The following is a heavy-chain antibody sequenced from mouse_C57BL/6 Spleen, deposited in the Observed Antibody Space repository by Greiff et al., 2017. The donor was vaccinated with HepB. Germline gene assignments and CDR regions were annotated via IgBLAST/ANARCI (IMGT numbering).Heavy chain of an antibody. J-gene: IGHJ4*01. CDR3: TSSYYYGSDYAMDY. Sequence: EVQLQESGEGLVKPGGSLKLSCAASGFTFSSYAMSWVRQTPEKRLEWVAYISSGGDYIYYADTVKGRFTISRDNARNTLYLQMSSLKSEDTAMYYCTSSYYYGSDYAMDYWGQGTSVTVSS. CDR1: GFTFSSYA. CDR2: ISSGGDYI. V-gene: IGHV5-9-1*02. D-gene: IGHD1-1*01.